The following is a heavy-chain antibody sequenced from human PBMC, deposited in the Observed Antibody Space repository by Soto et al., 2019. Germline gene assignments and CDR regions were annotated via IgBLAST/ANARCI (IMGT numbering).Heavy chain of an antibody. J-gene: IGHJ4*02. D-gene: IGHD2-15*01. CDR2: ISAYSGDT. Sequence: ASVKVSCKASGYTFTTYGISWVRQAPGQGLEWMGWISAYSGDTKYAQMPQGRVTMTTDTSTSIAYMELRSLRSDDTAVYYCSRAYCSGRSCYLDYWGQGTLVTVSS. CDR3: SRAYCSGRSCYLDY. CDR1: GYTFTTYG. V-gene: IGHV1-18*01.